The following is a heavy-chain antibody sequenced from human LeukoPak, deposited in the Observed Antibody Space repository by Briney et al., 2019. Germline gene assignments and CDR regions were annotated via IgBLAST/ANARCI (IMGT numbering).Heavy chain of an antibody. D-gene: IGHD3-9*01. Sequence: SETLSLTCTVSGGTIRNYYWSWIRQPPGKGLEWIGYIYYSGSTNYNPSLKSRVTISVDTSKNQFSLKVTSVTAADTAVYYCARHESYYDILTGYYYGYYFDYWGQGTLVTVSS. J-gene: IGHJ4*02. CDR1: GGTIRNYY. V-gene: IGHV4-59*01. CDR3: ARHESYYDILTGYYYGYYFDY. CDR2: IYYSGST.